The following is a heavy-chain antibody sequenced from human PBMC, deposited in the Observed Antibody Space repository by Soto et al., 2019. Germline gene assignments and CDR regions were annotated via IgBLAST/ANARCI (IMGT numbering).Heavy chain of an antibody. D-gene: IGHD4-17*01. Sequence: EVQLVETGGGLIQPGGSLILSCAASGFTVSNNYMSWVRQAPGKGLECVSIIYSGGTTYYADSVRGRFTISRDHSKSTLYLQMNSLRADDTAVYFCARNQPVTTLGYWGQGTLVTVSS. CDR1: GFTVSNNY. CDR3: ARNQPVTTLGY. J-gene: IGHJ4*02. CDR2: IYSGGTT. V-gene: IGHV3-53*02.